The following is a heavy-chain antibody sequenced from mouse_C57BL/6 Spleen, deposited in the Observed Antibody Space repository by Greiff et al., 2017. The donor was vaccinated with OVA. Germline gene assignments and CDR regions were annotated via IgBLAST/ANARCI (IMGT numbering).Heavy chain of an antibody. CDR2: IDPETGGT. Sequence: QVQLKESGAELVRPGASVTLSCKASGYTFTDYEMHWVKQTPVHGLEWIGAIDPETGGTAYNQKFKGKAILTADKSSSTAYMELRSLTSEDSAVYYCTRSPYGYFDYWGQGTTLTVSS. D-gene: IGHD1-1*02. CDR3: TRSPYGYFDY. V-gene: IGHV1-15*01. J-gene: IGHJ2*01. CDR1: GYTFTDYE.